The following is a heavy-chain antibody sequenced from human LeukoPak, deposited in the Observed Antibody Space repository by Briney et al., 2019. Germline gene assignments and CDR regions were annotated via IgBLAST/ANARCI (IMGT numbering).Heavy chain of an antibody. CDR1: GGSFSGYY. V-gene: IGHV4-34*01. J-gene: IGHJ4*02. Sequence: SETLSLTCAVYGGSFSGYYWSWIRQPPGKGLEWIGEINHSGSTNYNPSLKSRVTISVDTSKNQFSLKLSSVTAADTAVYYCARVRRWLQLFDYWDQGTLVTVSS. CDR3: ARVRRWLQLFDY. D-gene: IGHD5-24*01. CDR2: INHSGST.